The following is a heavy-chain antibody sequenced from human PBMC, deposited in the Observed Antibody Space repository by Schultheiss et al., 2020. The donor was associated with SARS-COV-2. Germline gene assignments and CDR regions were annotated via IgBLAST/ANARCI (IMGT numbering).Heavy chain of an antibody. V-gene: IGHV4-38-2*01. J-gene: IGHJ4*02. D-gene: IGHD2-2*01. CDR2: LYYSGST. Sequence: SETLSLTCAVSGYSISSGYYWGWVRQPPGKGLEWIGNLYYSGSTYSKPSLRSRVTISVDTSRNQFTLNLSSVTAADTAVYYCARVSASTLDYWGQGTLVTVSS. CDR1: GYSISSGYY. CDR3: ARVSASTLDY.